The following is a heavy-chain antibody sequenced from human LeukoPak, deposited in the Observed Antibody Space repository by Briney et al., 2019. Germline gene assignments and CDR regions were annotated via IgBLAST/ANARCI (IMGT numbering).Heavy chain of an antibody. V-gene: IGHV4-38-2*02. Sequence: SETLSLTCTVSGYYIRSGFYWGWIRQPPGKGLEWIGGIYNSGTTYYNPALKSRVTVSVDTSKNQFSLELTSVTVADTAVYLCARGGRFGGSVSHYGMDVWGQGTTVTVSS. D-gene: IGHD3-16*01. CDR2: IYNSGTT. CDR1: GYYIRSGFY. J-gene: IGHJ6*02. CDR3: ARGGRFGGSVSHYGMDV.